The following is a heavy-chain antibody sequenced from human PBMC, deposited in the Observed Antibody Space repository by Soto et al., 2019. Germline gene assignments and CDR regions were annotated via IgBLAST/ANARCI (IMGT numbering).Heavy chain of an antibody. CDR1: GFTFSSYG. J-gene: IGHJ6*01. CDR3: AREGEELDGPRFHGMDV. D-gene: IGHD3-16*01. Sequence: QVQLVESGGGVVQPGRSLRLSCAASGFTFSSYGMHWVRQAPGKGLEWVAVIWYDGSNKYYADSVKGRFTISRDNSKDTLYLQMNSLGAEVTAVYYCAREGEELDGPRFHGMDVWGQGTTVTVSS. CDR2: IWYDGSNK. V-gene: IGHV3-33*01.